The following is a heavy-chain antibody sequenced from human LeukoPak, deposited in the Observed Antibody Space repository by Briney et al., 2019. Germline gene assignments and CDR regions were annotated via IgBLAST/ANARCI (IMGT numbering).Heavy chain of an antibody. V-gene: IGHV3-64D*06. CDR1: GFVFSIYT. D-gene: IGHD2/OR15-2a*01. Sequence: GGSLRLSCSASGFVFSIYTMYWVRQAPGKGPEYVSTISGSGNGGSIYYADSVKGRFTISRDDSKSIVYLQMNGLRSEDTAVYYCVKDFGRVRGTPDSWGQGTLVTVSS. CDR3: VKDFGRVRGTPDS. J-gene: IGHJ4*02. CDR2: ISGSGNGGSI.